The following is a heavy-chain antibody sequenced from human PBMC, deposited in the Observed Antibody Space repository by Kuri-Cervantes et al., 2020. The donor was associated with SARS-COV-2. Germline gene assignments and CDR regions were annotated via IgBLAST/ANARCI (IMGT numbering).Heavy chain of an antibody. CDR1: GFTFSSYG. CDR2: IWYDGSNK. J-gene: IGHJ4*02. D-gene: IGHD3-3*01. V-gene: IGHV3-33*01. CDR3: ARDGRRITIFGVVIITFDY. Sequence: GESLKISCAASGFTFSSYGMHWVRQAPGKGLEWVAVIWYDGSNKYYADSVKGRFTISRDNSKNTLYLQMNSLKAEDKAVYYFARDGRRITIFGVVIITFDYWGQGTLVTVSS.